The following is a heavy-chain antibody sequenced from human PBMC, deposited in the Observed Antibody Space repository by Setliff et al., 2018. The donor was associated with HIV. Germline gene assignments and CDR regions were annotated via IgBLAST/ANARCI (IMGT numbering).Heavy chain of an antibody. CDR2: IYYSGST. CDR1: GGSISSSSYY. J-gene: IGHJ6*02. V-gene: IGHV4-39*02. Sequence: ASETLSLTCTVSGGSISSSSYYWGWVRQPPGKGLEWIGSIYYSGSTYYNPSLKSRVTIFVDTSKNQFSLKLSSVTAADTAVYYCAREEMEVDTAMGSAYYYYYGMDVWGQGTTVTVSS. D-gene: IGHD5-18*01. CDR3: AREEMEVDTAMGSAYYYYYGMDV.